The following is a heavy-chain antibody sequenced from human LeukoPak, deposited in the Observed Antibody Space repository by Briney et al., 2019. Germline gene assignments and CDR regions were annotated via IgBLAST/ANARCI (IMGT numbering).Heavy chain of an antibody. D-gene: IGHD3-22*01. CDR2: IKQDGSEK. J-gene: IGHJ4*02. V-gene: IGHV3-7*01. Sequence: GGSLILSCAASGFTFSSYWMSWVRQAPGKGLEWVANIKQDGSEKYYVDSVKGRFTISRDNAKNSLYLQMNSLRAEDTAVYYCARDRGYDSSSYFFDWGQGTLVAVSS. CDR1: GFTFSSYW. CDR3: ARDRGYDSSSYFFD.